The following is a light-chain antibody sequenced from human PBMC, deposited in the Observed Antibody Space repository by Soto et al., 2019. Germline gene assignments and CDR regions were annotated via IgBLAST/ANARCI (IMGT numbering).Light chain of an antibody. V-gene: IGKV1-5*03. CDR2: RAS. Sequence: DIQKTQSASTLSASVGDRVTITCRASQSISSWLAWYQQKPGKAPKLLIYRASSLESGVPSRFSGSGSGTEFTLTISSLQPDDFATYYCQQYNSYKTFGQGTKVDIK. CDR1: QSISSW. CDR3: QQYNSYKT. J-gene: IGKJ1*01.